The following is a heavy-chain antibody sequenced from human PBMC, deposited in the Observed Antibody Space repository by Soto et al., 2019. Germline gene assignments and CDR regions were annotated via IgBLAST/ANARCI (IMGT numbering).Heavy chain of an antibody. CDR1: GGSIRSSSFY. V-gene: IGHV4-39*01. CDR3: ARPLLPYYYDTSGYFAFDY. CDR2: IYYSGST. Sequence: PSESLYITGPVSGGSIRSSSFYWGWILQPPGKGLEWIGSIYYSGSTYYNPSLKSRVTISVDTSKNQFSLKLSSVTAADTAVYYCARPLLPYYYDTSGYFAFDYWGQGTLVTVSS. D-gene: IGHD3-22*01. J-gene: IGHJ4*02.